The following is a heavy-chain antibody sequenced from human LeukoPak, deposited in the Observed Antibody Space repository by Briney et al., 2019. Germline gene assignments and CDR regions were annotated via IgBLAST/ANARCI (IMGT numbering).Heavy chain of an antibody. CDR3: ARGPKWSGNFYYFDY. Sequence: ASVKVSCKASGDTFTNYDINWVRQATGQGLEWMGWMNPNSGNTGYAQKFQGRVTITKNTSISTAYMELSSLRSEDTAVYYCARGPKWSGNFYYFDYWGQGTLVTVSS. CDR2: MNPNSGNT. J-gene: IGHJ4*02. D-gene: IGHD3-3*01. CDR1: GDTFTNYD. V-gene: IGHV1-8*03.